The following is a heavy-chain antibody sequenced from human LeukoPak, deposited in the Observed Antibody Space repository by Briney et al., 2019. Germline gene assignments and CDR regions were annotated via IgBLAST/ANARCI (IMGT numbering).Heavy chain of an antibody. CDR3: ARQYCSGGSCYSGIYY. V-gene: IGHV4-39*01. CDR1: GGSTRSRSYY. J-gene: IGHJ4*02. Sequence: SETLSLTCTVSGGSTRSRSYYWGWIRQSPGKGLEWIGEINHSGSTNYNPSLKSRVTISVDTSKNQFSLKLSSVTAADTAVYYCARQYCSGGSCYSGIYYWGQGTLVTVSS. CDR2: INHSGST. D-gene: IGHD2-15*01.